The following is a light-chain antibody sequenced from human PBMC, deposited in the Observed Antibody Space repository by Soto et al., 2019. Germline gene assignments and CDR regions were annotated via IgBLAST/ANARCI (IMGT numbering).Light chain of an antibody. CDR1: ESVNSDY. CDR3: QQYGDSPRT. V-gene: IGKV3-20*01. J-gene: IGKJ1*01. Sequence: EIVLTQSPGTLSLSPGERATLSCRASESVNSDYLAWYQQKTGQPPKLLIYGASIRATGIPDRFSGSGSGTDFTVTISRLEPEDLAVYYCQQYGDSPRTFGQGTKVEVK. CDR2: GAS.